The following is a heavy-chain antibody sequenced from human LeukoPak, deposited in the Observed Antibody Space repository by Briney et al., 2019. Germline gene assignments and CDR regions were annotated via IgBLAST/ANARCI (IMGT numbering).Heavy chain of an antibody. CDR1: EFPFSGYA. D-gene: IGHD3-22*01. J-gene: IGHJ4*02. V-gene: IGHV3-30-3*01. Sequence: GGSLRLSCAASEFPFSGYAIHWVRQAPGKGLEWVAVISHDGTNKYYADSVKGRFTISRDNSKNTLYLQMNSLRTEDTAVYYCARHRGPSLHSSGYFDYWGQGTLVTVSS. CDR2: ISHDGTNK. CDR3: ARHRGPSLHSSGYFDY.